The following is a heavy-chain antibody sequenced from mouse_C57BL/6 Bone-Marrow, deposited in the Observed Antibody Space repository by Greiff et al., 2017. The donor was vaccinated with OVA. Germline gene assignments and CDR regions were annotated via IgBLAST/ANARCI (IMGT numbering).Heavy chain of an antibody. V-gene: IGHV1-19*01. CDR3: ASDGLGYFDY. CDR1: GYTFTDYY. J-gene: IGHJ2*01. D-gene: IGHD1-2*01. Sequence: VHVKQSGPVLVKPGASVKMSCKASGYTFTDYYMNWVKQSHGKSLEWIGVINPYNGGTSYNQKFKGKATLTVDKSSSTAYMELNSLTSEDSAVYYCASDGLGYFDYWGQGTTLTVSS. CDR2: INPYNGGT.